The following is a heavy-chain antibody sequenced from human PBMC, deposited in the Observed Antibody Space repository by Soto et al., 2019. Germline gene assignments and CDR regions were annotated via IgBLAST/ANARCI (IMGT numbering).Heavy chain of an antibody. CDR3: AKAGGSGSYYAERDYYFDD. CDR2: ISGSGGST. D-gene: IGHD3-10*01. V-gene: IGHV3-23*01. J-gene: IGHJ4*02. CDR1: GFTFNRYA. Sequence: EVQLLESGGGLVQPGGSLRLSCAASGFTFNRYAMSWVRQAPGKGLEWVSTISGSGGSTYYADSVQGRFSISRDDSKNALSLQVNSLRAEDTAIYYCAKAGGSGSYYAERDYYFDDGGQGTLVTVSS.